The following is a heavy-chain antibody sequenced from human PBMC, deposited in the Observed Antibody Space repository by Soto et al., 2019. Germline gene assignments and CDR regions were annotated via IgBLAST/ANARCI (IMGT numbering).Heavy chain of an antibody. V-gene: IGHV3-7*04. Sequence: EVQLVESGGGLVQPGGSLRLSCAASRFTFSSYWMSWVRQAPGKGLEWVGNAKPDGSETYYVDSVRGRFTISRDNAKNSLYLQMNSLRAEDTAVYYCARDEYGSNSGSPYNYWGQGTRVSVSS. CDR2: AKPDGSET. CDR1: RFTFSSYW. CDR3: ARDEYGSNSGSPYNY. D-gene: IGHD4-17*01. J-gene: IGHJ4*02.